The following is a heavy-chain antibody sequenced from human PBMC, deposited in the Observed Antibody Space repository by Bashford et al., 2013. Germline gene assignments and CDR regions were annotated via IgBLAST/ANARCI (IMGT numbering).Heavy chain of an antibody. CDR1: GYYFATYW. Sequence: GESLKISCKGSGYYFATYWIGWVRQMPGKGLEWMGIIYPADSETRYSPSFQGQVTISADKSINTAYLQWSSLKASDTAMYYCARLRCTGSSCSFYYYYGMDVWGQGTTVTVSS. V-gene: IGHV5-51*01. CDR3: ARLRCTGSSCSFYYYYGMDV. D-gene: IGHD2-2*01. J-gene: IGHJ6*02. CDR2: IYPADSET.